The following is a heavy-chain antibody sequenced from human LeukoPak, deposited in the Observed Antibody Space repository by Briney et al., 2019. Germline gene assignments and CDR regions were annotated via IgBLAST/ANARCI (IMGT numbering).Heavy chain of an antibody. CDR2: IYSGGST. Sequence: GGSLRLSCAASGFTFSSAWMNWVRQAPGKGLEWVSVIYSGGSTYYADSVKGRFTISRDNSKNTLYLQMNSLRAEDTAVYYCARWVPYYYGMDVWGQGTTVTVSS. J-gene: IGHJ6*02. D-gene: IGHD1-26*01. V-gene: IGHV3-53*01. CDR1: GFTFSSAW. CDR3: ARWVPYYYGMDV.